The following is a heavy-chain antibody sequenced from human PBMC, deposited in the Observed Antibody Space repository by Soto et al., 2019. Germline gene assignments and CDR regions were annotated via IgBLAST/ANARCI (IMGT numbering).Heavy chain of an antibody. CDR3: ARAKRLRAHYYYGMDV. CDR2: INHSGST. Sequence: SETLSLTCAVYGGSFSGYYWSWIRQPPGKGLEWIGEINHSGSTNYNPSLKSRVTISADTSKNQFSLKLSSVTAADTAVYYCARAKRLRAHYYYGMDVWGQGTTVTVSS. CDR1: GGSFSGYY. V-gene: IGHV4-34*01. J-gene: IGHJ6*02. D-gene: IGHD6-25*01.